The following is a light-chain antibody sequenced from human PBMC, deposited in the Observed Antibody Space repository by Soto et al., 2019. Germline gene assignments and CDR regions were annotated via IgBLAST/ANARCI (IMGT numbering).Light chain of an antibody. CDR2: KAS. CDR3: QQYNSYPWT. V-gene: IGKV1-5*03. CDR1: QSISSW. J-gene: IGKJ1*01. Sequence: DIQMTQSPSTLSASVGDRVTITCRASQSISSWLAWYQQKPGKAPNLLIYKASSLERGVPSRFSGSGSGTEFTLTISTLQPDDFATYYCQQYNSYPWTFGQGTKVEIK.